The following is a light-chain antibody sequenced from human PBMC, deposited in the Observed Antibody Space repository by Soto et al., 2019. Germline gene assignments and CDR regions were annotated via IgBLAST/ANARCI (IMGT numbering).Light chain of an antibody. V-gene: IGLV1-51*01. CDR3: ATWDSSLSAEV. J-gene: IGLJ2*01. CDR1: SSNIGNNY. Sequence: QSALTQPPSVSAAPGQKVTISCSGSSSNIGNNYISWYQQLPGTAPKLLIYDNNERPSGIPDRFSGSKSGTSATLGITGLQTGDEADYYCATWDSSLSAEVFGGGTKVTVL. CDR2: DNN.